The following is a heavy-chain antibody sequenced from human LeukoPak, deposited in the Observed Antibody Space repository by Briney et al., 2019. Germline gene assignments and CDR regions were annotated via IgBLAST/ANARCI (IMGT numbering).Heavy chain of an antibody. CDR3: ARDGGWLQICYFDY. CDR1: GGTFSSYA. CDR2: IIPIFGTA. J-gene: IGHJ4*02. V-gene: IGHV1-69*06. D-gene: IGHD5-24*01. Sequence: SVKVSCKASGGTFSSYAISWVRQAPGQGLEWMGGIIPIFGTANYAQKFQGRVTITADKSTSTAYMELSSLRSEDTAVYYCARDGGWLQICYFDYWGQGTLVTASS.